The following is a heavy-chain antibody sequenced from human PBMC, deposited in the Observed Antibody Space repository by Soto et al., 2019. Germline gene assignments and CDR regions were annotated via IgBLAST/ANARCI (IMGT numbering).Heavy chain of an antibody. J-gene: IGHJ4*02. CDR3: ARRCGTSFAF. CDR1: GGSISSYY. V-gene: IGHV4-59*01. Sequence: NPSETLSLTCTVSGGSISSYYWSWIRQPPGKGLEWIGYIFYSGSTNYNPSLKSRVTISVDTSKNQFSLKLSSVTAADTAVYYCARRCGTSFAFWGQGTLVTVSS. D-gene: IGHD1-1*01. CDR2: IFYSGST.